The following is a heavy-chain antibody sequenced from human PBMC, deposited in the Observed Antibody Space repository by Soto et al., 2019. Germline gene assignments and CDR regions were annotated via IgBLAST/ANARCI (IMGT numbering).Heavy chain of an antibody. CDR3: XXXXXXXXDL. CDR1: GFTFSYYW. V-gene: IGHV3-74*01. Sequence: EVQLLESGGGLVQPGESLRLSCAASGFTFSYYWMHWVRQVPGMGLVWVSRIHSDGSSTTYADSVKGRFTISRDNARNTVXXQXXXXXXXXXXXXXXXXXXXXXXDLXGQGTVLTVSS. CDR2: IHSDGSST. J-gene: IGHJ3*01.